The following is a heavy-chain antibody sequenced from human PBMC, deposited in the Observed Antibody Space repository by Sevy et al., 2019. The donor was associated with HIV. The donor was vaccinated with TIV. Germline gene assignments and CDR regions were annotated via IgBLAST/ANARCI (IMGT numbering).Heavy chain of an antibody. CDR2: INQDGSEE. CDR1: AFTFSSYW. V-gene: IGHV3-7*01. Sequence: GGSLRLSCAASAFTFSSYWMTWVRQAPGKGLEWVANINQDGSEENYVDSVKGRFTIFRDNAKNSLRLQMNSLRAEDTAVYYCARTGSYAGNYYYYYAMDVWGPGTTVTVS. CDR3: ARTGSYAGNYYYYYAMDV. J-gene: IGHJ6*02. D-gene: IGHD3-16*01.